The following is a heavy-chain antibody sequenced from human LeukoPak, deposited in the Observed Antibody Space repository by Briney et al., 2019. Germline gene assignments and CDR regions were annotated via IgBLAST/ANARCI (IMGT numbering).Heavy chain of an antibody. CDR3: AKAYDFWSGYYFDY. D-gene: IGHD3-3*01. CDR1: GFTFSSYG. CDR2: MRYDGSNK. Sequence: PGGSLRLSCAASGFTFSSYGMHWVRQAPGKGLEWVAFMRYDGSNKYYADSVKGRFTISRDNSKNTLYLQMNSLRAEDTAVYYCAKAYDFWSGYYFDYWGQGTLVTVSS. J-gene: IGHJ4*02. V-gene: IGHV3-30*02.